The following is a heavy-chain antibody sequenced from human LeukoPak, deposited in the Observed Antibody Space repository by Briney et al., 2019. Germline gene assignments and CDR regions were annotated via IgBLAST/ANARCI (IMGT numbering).Heavy chain of an antibody. CDR2: IEQDGSEK. Sequence: QPGGSLRLSCAASGLIFSSYWMSWVRQAPGKGLEWVANIEQDGSEKYYVDSVKGRFTISRDNAKNSLYLQMNSLRVEDTAVYYCARAADSSSWSGYYFDYWGQGTLVTVSS. CDR3: ARAADSSSWSGYYFDY. J-gene: IGHJ4*02. D-gene: IGHD6-13*01. V-gene: IGHV3-7*01. CDR1: GLIFSSYW.